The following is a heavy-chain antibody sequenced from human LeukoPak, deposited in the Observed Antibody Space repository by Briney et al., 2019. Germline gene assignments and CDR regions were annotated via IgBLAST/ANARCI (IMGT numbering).Heavy chain of an antibody. J-gene: IGHJ4*02. CDR3: ARDLYDYGSY. D-gene: IGHD4/OR15-4a*01. V-gene: IGHV3-66*01. Sequence: GRSLRLSCAASGFIFSSYSMNWVRQAPGKGLEWVSVIFLGGTIHYADSVKGRFTISRDNSKNTLYLQMNSLRTEDTAVYYCARDLYDYGSYWGQGTLVTVS. CDR1: GFIFSSYS. CDR2: IFLGGTI.